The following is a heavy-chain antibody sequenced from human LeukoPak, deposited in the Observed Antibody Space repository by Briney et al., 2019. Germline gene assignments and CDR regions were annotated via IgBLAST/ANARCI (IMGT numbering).Heavy chain of an antibody. CDR2: IRYDGSNK. J-gene: IGHJ4*02. CDR3: ATPLNWNDGSDY. D-gene: IGHD1-1*01. V-gene: IGHV3-30*02. Sequence: GGSLRLSCAASGFTFSSYGMHWVRQAPGKGLEWVAFIRYDGSNKYYADSVKGRFTISRYNSKNTLYLQMNSLRAEDTAVYYCATPLNWNDGSDYWGQGTLVTVSS. CDR1: GFTFSSYG.